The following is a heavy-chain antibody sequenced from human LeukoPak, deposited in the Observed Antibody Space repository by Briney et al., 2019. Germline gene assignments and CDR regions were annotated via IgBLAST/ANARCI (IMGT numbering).Heavy chain of an antibody. V-gene: IGHV4-31*03. CDR3: AREIYYGSGSYSGYYFDY. Sequence: PSETLSLTCTVSGDSISSGGYYWSWIRQHPGKGLEWIGYIYHSGNTYYDPSLKSRITISVDTSKNQFSLKLSSVTAADTAVYYCAREIYYGSGSYSGYYFDYWGQGTLVTVSS. CDR1: GDSISSGGYY. CDR2: IYHSGNT. J-gene: IGHJ4*02. D-gene: IGHD3-10*01.